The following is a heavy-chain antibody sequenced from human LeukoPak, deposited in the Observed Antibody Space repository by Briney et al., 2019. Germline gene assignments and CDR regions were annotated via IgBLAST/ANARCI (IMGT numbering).Heavy chain of an antibody. V-gene: IGHV4-34*01. CDR1: GGSFSGYY. J-gene: IGHJ6*03. CDR2: INHSGST. CDR3: ARQASDYFYYYMDV. Sequence: KPSETLSLTCAVYGGSFSGYYWSWIRQPPGKGLEWIGEINHSGSTNYNPSLKSRVTISVDTSKNQFSLKLSSVTAADTAVYYCARQASDYFYYYMDVWGKGPTVTVSS.